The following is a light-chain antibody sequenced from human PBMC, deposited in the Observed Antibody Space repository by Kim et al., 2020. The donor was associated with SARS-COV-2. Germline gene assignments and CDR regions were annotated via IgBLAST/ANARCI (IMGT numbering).Light chain of an antibody. Sequence: DNQMTQSPSLLSASIGDRVIITCRASQSPGRWLAWYQQKPGRAPKALIYDVSSLQSGVPSRFSGSGSGTEFTLTISSLQPDDSATYYCQQYGSYPLTFGGGTKVDIK. J-gene: IGKJ4*01. CDR1: QSPGRW. V-gene: IGKV1-5*01. CDR2: DVS. CDR3: QQYGSYPLT.